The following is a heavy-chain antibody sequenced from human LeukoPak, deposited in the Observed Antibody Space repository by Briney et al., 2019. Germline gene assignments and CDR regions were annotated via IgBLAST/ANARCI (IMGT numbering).Heavy chain of an antibody. Sequence: PGGSLRLSCAASGFTFDDYAMHWVRQAPGKGLEWVSGISWNSGSIGYADSVKGRFTISRDNAKNSLYLQMNSLRAEDTALYYCAKVYLRDSSSEFDYWGQGTLVTVSS. CDR1: GFTFDDYA. D-gene: IGHD6-13*01. CDR3: AKVYLRDSSSEFDY. J-gene: IGHJ4*02. V-gene: IGHV3-9*01. CDR2: ISWNSGSI.